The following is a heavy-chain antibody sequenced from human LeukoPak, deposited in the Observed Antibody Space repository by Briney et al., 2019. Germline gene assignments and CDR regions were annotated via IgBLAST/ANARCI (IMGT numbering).Heavy chain of an antibody. Sequence: GGSLRLSCAASGFTFSSYAMHWVRQAPGKGLEWVAVIPYDGSNKYYADSVKGRFTISRDNSKNTLYLQMNSLRAEDTAVYYCARVGLQDYFDYWGQGTLVTVSS. J-gene: IGHJ4*02. D-gene: IGHD4-11*01. CDR1: GFTFSSYA. CDR3: ARVGLQDYFDY. CDR2: IPYDGSNK. V-gene: IGHV3-30-3*01.